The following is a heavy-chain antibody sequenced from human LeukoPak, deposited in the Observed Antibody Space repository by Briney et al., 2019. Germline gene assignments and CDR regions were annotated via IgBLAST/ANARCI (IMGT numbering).Heavy chain of an antibody. CDR3: ARDSPRITMVHDY. V-gene: IGHV3-7*01. J-gene: IGHJ4*02. CDR2: IKPDVSEI. D-gene: IGHD3-10*01. Sequence: GGSLRLSCAASGFTFSNYWMSWVRQAPGKGLEWVANIKPDVSEIYYVDSVKGRFTISRDNAKNSLYLQMNSLRAEDTAVYYCARDSPRITMVHDYWGQGTLVTVSS. CDR1: GFTFSNYW.